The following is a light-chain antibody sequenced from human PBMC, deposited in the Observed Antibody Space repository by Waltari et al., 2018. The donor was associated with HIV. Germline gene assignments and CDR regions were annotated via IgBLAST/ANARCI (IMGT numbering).Light chain of an antibody. CDR1: PYVSYTY. V-gene: IGKV3-20*01. CDR3: QDYGGSPPYT. Sequence: DIVFTQSPGTLSLSPGERATLSCRASPYVSYTYLAWYQLKPGQAPVLSIYSAGNRAASIPDRFSGRGTGTDVTLAISTLKPDDLAVYFCQDYGGSPPYTFGQGTKLE. J-gene: IGKJ2*01. CDR2: SAG.